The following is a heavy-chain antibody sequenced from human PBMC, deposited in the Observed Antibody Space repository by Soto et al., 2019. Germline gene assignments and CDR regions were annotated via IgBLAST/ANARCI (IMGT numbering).Heavy chain of an antibody. Sequence: ASVKVSCKASGYTFTSYGISWVRQAPGQGLEWMGWISAYNGNTNYAQKLQGRVTMTTDTSTSTAYMELRSLRSDDTAVYYCATDCGGNPSYYYYYGMDVWGQGTTVTVSS. J-gene: IGHJ6*02. CDR2: ISAYNGNT. D-gene: IGHD4-17*01. CDR3: ATDCGGNPSYYYYYGMDV. CDR1: GYTFTSYG. V-gene: IGHV1-18*01.